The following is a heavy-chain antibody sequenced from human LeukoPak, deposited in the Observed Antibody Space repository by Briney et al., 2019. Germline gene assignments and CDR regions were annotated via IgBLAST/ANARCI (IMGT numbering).Heavy chain of an antibody. CDR3: ARGRYYGSGSNDPYYFDY. V-gene: IGHV4-59*12. J-gene: IGHJ4*02. CDR2: IYYSGST. CDR1: GGSISSYY. D-gene: IGHD3-10*01. Sequence: SETLSLTCTVSGGSISSYYWSWIRQPPGKGLEWIGYIYYSGSTYYNPSLKSRVTISVDTSKNQFSLKLSSVTAADTAVYYCARGRYYGSGSNDPYYFDYWGQGTLVTVSS.